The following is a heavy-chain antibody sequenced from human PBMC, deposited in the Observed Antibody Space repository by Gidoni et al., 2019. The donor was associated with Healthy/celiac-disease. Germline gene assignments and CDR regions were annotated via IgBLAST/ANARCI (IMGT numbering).Heavy chain of an antibody. CDR1: GFTFSSSA. Sequence: EVQLLESGGGLVQPGGSLRLSCAASGFTFSSSAMSWVRQAPGKGLEWVSAIYGSRGNTHYADSVKGRLTISRDNSKNTLYLQMNSLRAEDTAVYYCAKYGRYDHYYYYALDVWGQGTTVTVSS. V-gene: IGHV3-23*01. J-gene: IGHJ6*02. CDR2: IYGSRGNT. D-gene: IGHD3-3*01. CDR3: AKYGRYDHYYYYALDV.